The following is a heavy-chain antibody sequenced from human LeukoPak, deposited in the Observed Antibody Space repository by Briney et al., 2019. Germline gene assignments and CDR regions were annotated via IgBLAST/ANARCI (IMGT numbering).Heavy chain of an antibody. Sequence: SVKVSCKASGGTFSSYAISWVRQAPGQGFEWMGGIIPMFGKANYAQKFQGRVTITADESTRTAYMELSSLRSEDTAVYYCARGWLAETTVVTPYNYWGRGTLVSVSS. D-gene: IGHD4-23*01. V-gene: IGHV1-69*13. CDR1: GGTFSSYA. CDR2: IIPMFGKA. J-gene: IGHJ4*02. CDR3: ARGWLAETTVVTPYNY.